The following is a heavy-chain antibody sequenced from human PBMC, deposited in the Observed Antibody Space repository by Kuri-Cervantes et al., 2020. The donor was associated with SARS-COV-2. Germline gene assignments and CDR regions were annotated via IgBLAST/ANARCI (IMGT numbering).Heavy chain of an antibody. CDR1: ETTFPNYD. Sequence: ASEKVSCKPPETTFPNYDINWVRQATGQGLEWMGWINPNSGGTNYAQKFQGRVTMTRETSISTAYMELSRLRSDDTAVYYCARDNRYYDFWSGYYPPNDAFDIWGQGTMVTVSS. J-gene: IGHJ3*02. CDR2: INPNSGGT. V-gene: IGHV1-2*02. CDR3: ARDNRYYDFWSGYYPPNDAFDI. D-gene: IGHD3-3*01.